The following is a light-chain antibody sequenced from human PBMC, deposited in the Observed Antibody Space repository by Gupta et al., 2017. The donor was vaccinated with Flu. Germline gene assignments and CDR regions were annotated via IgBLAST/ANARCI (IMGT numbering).Light chain of an antibody. V-gene: IGKV4-1*01. J-gene: IGKJ2*03. CDR2: WAS. CDR3: QEYYSTPPYS. Sequence: IVMTQSPDSLAVALRARVPIHCTSSQSVLSSSPNQHPLAWYQQRPGQPPKLLIYWASTRESGGSDRFSGSGSGTDFTLTISSRQAEDVAVYYCQEYYSTPPYSFGQGTKLEIK. CDR1: QSVLSSSPNQHP.